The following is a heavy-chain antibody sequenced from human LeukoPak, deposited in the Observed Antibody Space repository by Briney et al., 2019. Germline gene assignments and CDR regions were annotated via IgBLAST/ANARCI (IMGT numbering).Heavy chain of an antibody. V-gene: IGHV3-48*03. D-gene: IGHD3-10*01. CDR3: ARVCGSGIRLGYFDF. J-gene: IGHJ4*02. CDR2: VASSGSTS. CDR1: GFTFSNYE. Sequence: GGSLRLSCAASGFTFSNYEMNWVRQAPGKGLEWISYVASSGSTSYYADSVKGRFTISRDNAKNSMYLQMNSLRAEDTSIYYCARVCGSGIRLGYFDFWGQGTLVIVSS.